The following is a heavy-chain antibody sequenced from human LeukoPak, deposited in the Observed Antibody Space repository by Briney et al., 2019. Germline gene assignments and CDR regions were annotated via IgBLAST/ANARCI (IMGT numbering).Heavy chain of an antibody. D-gene: IGHD3-22*01. V-gene: IGHV3-7*01. CDR2: IKQDGSEK. CDR1: GFTFSRYW. J-gene: IGHJ4*02. Sequence: PGGSLRLSCTASGFTFSRYWMSWVRQAPGKGLEWVANIKQDGSEKYFVDSVEGRFTISRDNAKNSLYLQMNSLRAEDTALYYCARDGGIYYDSSDYYAPFDYWGQGTLVTVSS. CDR3: ARDGGIYYDSSDYYAPFDY.